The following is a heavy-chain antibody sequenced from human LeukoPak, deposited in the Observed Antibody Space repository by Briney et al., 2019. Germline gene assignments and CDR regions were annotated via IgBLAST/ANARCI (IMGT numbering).Heavy chain of an antibody. CDR3: ARDLDGDRGSGADY. CDR2: ISSSSSYT. V-gene: IGHV3-11*06. D-gene: IGHD4-17*01. J-gene: IGHJ4*02. CDR1: GFTFSDYY. Sequence: GGSPRLSCAASGFTFSDYYMSWIRQAPGKGLEWVSYISSSSSYTNYADSVKGRFTISRDNAKNSLYLQMNSLRAEDTAMYYCARDLDGDRGSGADYWGQGTLVTVSS.